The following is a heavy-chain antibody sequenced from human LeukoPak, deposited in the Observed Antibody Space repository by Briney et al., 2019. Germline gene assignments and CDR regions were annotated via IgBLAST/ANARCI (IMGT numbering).Heavy chain of an antibody. CDR1: GFISSSYW. Sequence: QPGGSLRLSCAASGFISSSYWMSWVRQAPGKGLEWVANVKQDGSERYYGDPVKGRFTISRDNAKNSLYLQMSSLRAEDTAIYYCARDVPLMGASKTRYFDYWGQGTLVTVSS. J-gene: IGHJ4*02. CDR3: ARDVPLMGASKTRYFDY. CDR2: VKQDGSER. V-gene: IGHV3-7*01. D-gene: IGHD1-26*01.